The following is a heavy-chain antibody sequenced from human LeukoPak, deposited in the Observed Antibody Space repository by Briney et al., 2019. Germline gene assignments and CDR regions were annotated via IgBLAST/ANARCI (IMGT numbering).Heavy chain of an antibody. CDR3: ARVLGI. Sequence: GGSLRLPCAASGFTFSSYAMHWVRQAPGKGLEWVAVVSYDGSNKYYADSVKGRFTISRDNSKNTLCLQMNSLRAEDTAVYYCARVLGIWGQGTMVTVSS. D-gene: IGHD3-16*01. J-gene: IGHJ3*02. V-gene: IGHV3-30-3*01. CDR2: VSYDGSNK. CDR1: GFTFSSYA.